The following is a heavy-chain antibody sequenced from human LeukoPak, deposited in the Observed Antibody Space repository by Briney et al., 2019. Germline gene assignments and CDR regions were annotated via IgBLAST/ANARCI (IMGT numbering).Heavy chain of an antibody. CDR2: ISGTGSST. Sequence: GGSLRLSCVASGFTFNNFAMNWVRQGPGEGLEWVSAISGTGSSTYYADSVKGRFTISRNNSKNTLYLQMNSLRVEDTAVYYCARGRPHGNDYWGQGTLVTVSS. CDR3: ARGRPHGNDY. CDR1: GFTFNNFA. J-gene: IGHJ4*02. D-gene: IGHD4-23*01. V-gene: IGHV3-23*01.